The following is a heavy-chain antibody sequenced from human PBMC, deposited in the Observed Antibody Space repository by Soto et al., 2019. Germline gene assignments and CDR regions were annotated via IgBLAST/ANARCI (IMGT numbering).Heavy chain of an antibody. CDR1: NYAISRGFF. D-gene: IGHD2-8*01. CDR2: IYHTGDT. J-gene: IGHJ4*02. V-gene: IGHV4-38-2*02. CDR3: ARDTNSLDS. Sequence: PSETLSLTCAVSNYAISRGFFCAWSRQPPGRGLEWIGSIYHTGDTNYNPSLRSQFTMSVDTSKNQFSLKLTSLTAADTAIYFCARDTNSLDSWGQG.